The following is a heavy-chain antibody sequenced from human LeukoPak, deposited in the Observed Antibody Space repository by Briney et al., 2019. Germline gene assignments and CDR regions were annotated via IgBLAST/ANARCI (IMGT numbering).Heavy chain of an antibody. Sequence: GGSLRLSCAASGFTFSSYEMNWVRQAPGKGLEWVSYISSSGSTIYYADSVKGRFTISRDNAKNSLYLQMNSLRPEDTAVYYCARDLDTSGYFSFFDPWGQGALVTVSS. V-gene: IGHV3-48*03. CDR3: ARDLDTSGYFSFFDP. CDR2: ISSSGSTI. D-gene: IGHD3-22*01. J-gene: IGHJ5*02. CDR1: GFTFSSYE.